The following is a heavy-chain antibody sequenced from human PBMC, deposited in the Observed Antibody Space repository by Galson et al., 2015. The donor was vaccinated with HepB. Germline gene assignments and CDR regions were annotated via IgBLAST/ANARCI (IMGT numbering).Heavy chain of an antibody. Sequence: SVKASCKASGYTFTSYYMHWVRQAPGQGLEWMGIINPSGGSTSYAQKLQGRVTMTRDTSTSTVYMELSSLRSEDTAVYYCARVSRGYYDSSGYYDYWGQGTLVTVSS. D-gene: IGHD3-22*01. J-gene: IGHJ4*02. V-gene: IGHV1-46*04. CDR3: ARVSRGYYDSSGYYDY. CDR1: GYTFTSYY. CDR2: INPSGGST.